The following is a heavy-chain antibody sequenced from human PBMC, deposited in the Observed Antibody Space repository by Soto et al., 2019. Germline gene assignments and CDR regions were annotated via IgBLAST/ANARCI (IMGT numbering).Heavy chain of an antibody. CDR2: IYYSGST. V-gene: IGHV4-31*03. Sequence: QVQLQESGPGLVKPSQTLSLTCTVSGGSISSGGYYWSWIRQHPGKVLGWIGYIYYSGSTYYNPSLKSRVTISVDTSKNQFSLKMSSVNAADTAVYYCARASGTYMGPDYDGMDVWGQGPTVTVSS. CDR3: ARASGTYMGPDYDGMDV. J-gene: IGHJ6*02. D-gene: IGHD3-10*01. CDR1: GGSISSGGYY.